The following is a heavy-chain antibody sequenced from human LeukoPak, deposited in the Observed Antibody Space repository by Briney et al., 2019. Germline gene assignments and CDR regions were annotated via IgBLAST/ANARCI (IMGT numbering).Heavy chain of an antibody. D-gene: IGHD6-13*01. J-gene: IGHJ6*03. CDR2: ISSSGSTI. CDR3: ARDGSIAAAGTYYYYMDV. CDR1: GFTFSDYY. Sequence: GGSLRLSCAASGFTFSDYYMSWIRQAPGKGLEWVSYISSSGSTIYYADSVKGRFTISRDNAKNSLYLQMNSLRAEDTALYYCARDGSIAAAGTYYYYMDVWGKGTTVTVSS. V-gene: IGHV3-11*01.